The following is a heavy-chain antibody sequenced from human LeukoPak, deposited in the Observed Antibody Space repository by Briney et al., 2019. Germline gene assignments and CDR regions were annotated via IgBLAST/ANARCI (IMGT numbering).Heavy chain of an antibody. CDR3: ARSPPFAYYFGF. CDR2: ISSSSSTI. V-gene: IGHV3-48*02. D-gene: IGHD2-21*01. CDR1: TFTFSSYN. J-gene: IGHJ4*02. Sequence: AGGSLRLSCAASTFTFSSYNMNWVRQPPGKGLEWVSYISSSSSTIYYADSEKGRFTISRDNARNSLYLQMDSLRDEDTAVYYCARSPPFAYYFGFWGQGTLVTVSS.